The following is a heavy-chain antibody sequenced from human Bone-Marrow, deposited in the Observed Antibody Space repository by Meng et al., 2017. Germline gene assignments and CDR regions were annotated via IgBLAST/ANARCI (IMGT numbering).Heavy chain of an antibody. V-gene: IGHV3-23*01. Sequence: GGSLRLSCAASGFTFSSYAMSWVRQAPGKGLEWVSGISGSGGGTYYADSVKGRFTISSDNSKNTLYLQMNSLRAEDTAVYYCAKSSGFLFPHYYWGQGTLVTVSS. CDR1: GFTFSSYA. J-gene: IGHJ4*02. CDR3: AKSSGFLFPHYY. D-gene: IGHD3-22*01. CDR2: ISGSGGGT.